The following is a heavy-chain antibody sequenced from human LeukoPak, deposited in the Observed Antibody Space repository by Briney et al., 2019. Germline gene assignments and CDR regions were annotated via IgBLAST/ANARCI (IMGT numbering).Heavy chain of an antibody. CDR3: ARDEYSSSCYGAFDY. J-gene: IGHJ4*02. Sequence: GGSLRLSCAASGFTFSSYTMNWVRQAPGKGLEWVSSISSSSSYIYYADSVKGRFTISRDNAKNSLYLQMNSLRAEDTAIYYCARDEYSSSCYGAFDYWGQGTLVTVSS. V-gene: IGHV3-21*01. CDR1: GFTFSSYT. CDR2: ISSSSSYI. D-gene: IGHD6-13*01.